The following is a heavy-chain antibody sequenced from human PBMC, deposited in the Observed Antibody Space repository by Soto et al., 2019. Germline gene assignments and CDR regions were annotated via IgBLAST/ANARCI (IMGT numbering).Heavy chain of an antibody. Sequence: GSLRLSCEASGFALSPYWMSWVRQAPGNGLEWVASINQGGSVKHYVDSVRGRFTISRDNAKNPLFLQMNSLSAEDTAVYFCARLTEAVTTFVYWGQGTPVTVSS. V-gene: IGHV3-7*03. CDR1: GFALSPYW. CDR3: ARLTEAVTTFVY. D-gene: IGHD1-1*01. J-gene: IGHJ4*02. CDR2: INQGGSVK.